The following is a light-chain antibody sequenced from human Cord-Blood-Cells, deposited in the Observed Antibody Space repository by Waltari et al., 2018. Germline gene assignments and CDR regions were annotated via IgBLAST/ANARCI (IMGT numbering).Light chain of an antibody. CDR1: SSNIGSNT. CDR2: SNN. V-gene: IGLV1-44*01. CDR3: AAWDDSLNGPV. Sequence: QSVLTQPPSASGTPGQRVTISCSGSSSNIGSNTVNWYQQLPGTAPKLLIYSNNRRPSGVPDGFSGSKSGTSASLASSGLQSEDEADYYCAAWDDSLNGPVFGGGTKLTVL. J-gene: IGLJ3*02.